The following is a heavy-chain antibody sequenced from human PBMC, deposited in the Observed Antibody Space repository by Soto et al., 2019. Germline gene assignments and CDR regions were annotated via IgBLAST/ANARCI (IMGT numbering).Heavy chain of an antibody. Sequence: QVHLIQSGAEVKKPGASVKVSCKVSGYTLTELSMHWVRQAPGKGLEWMGGFDPEDGKTTSAQKFQGRVTVTEDTSTDXAYXXXXXXXXXXXXXXXXXXXXXXXXXXPFDYWGQGTLVT. CDR2: FDPEDGKT. J-gene: IGHJ4*02. CDR1: GYTLTELS. V-gene: IGHV1-24*01. CDR3: XXXXXXXXXXPFDY.